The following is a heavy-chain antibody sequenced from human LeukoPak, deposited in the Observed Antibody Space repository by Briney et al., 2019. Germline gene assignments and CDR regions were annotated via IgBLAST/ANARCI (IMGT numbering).Heavy chain of an antibody. V-gene: IGHV3-23*01. CDR2: ISGSGDST. CDR3: AKNYYGSGSYYIIEY. D-gene: IGHD3-10*01. J-gene: IGHJ4*02. CDR1: GFTFSSFA. Sequence: PGGSLRLSCAASGFTFSSFAMSWVRQAPGKGLEWVSTISGSGDSTYHADSVKGRLTISRDNSKSTLYLQMNSLRAEDTAVYHCAKNYYGSGSYYIIEYWGQGTLVTVSS.